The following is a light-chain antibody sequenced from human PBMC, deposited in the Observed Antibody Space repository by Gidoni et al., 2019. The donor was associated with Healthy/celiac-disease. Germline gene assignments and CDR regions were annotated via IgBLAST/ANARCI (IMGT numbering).Light chain of an antibody. Sequence: DIVLPQSPGTLSLSPGERATLSCRASQSVSSSYLAWYQQKPGQAPRLLIYGASSRATGIPDRFRGSGSGKDCTLTISRLEPEDFAVYYCQQYGSSRTFGQGTKVEIK. CDR2: GAS. CDR1: QSVSSSY. V-gene: IGKV3-20*01. J-gene: IGKJ1*01. CDR3: QQYGSSRT.